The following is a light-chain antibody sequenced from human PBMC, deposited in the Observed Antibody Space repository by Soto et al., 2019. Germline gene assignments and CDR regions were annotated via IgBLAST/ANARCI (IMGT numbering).Light chain of an antibody. CDR1: QGISSW. Sequence: DIQMTQSPSSVSASVGARVTITCRASQGISSWLAWYQKKPGKAPKLLIYAASNLQSGVPSRFSGSGSGTEFTLTISSLQPEDFATYYCQQANSFSSTCGGGTKVEIK. CDR3: QQANSFSST. V-gene: IGKV1-12*02. J-gene: IGKJ4*02. CDR2: AAS.